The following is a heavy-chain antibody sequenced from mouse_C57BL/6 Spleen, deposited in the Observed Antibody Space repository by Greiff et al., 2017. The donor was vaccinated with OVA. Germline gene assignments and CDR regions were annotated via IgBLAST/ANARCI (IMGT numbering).Heavy chain of an antibody. V-gene: IGHV5-16*01. D-gene: IGHD2-3*01. CDR3: AKGGDGSYYFDY. CDR2: INYDGSST. J-gene: IGHJ2*01. CDR1: GFTFSDYY. Sequence: EVQVVESEGGLVQPGSSMKLSCTASGFTFSDYYMAWVRQVPEKGLEWVANINYDGSSTYYLDSLKSRFTISRDNAKNILYLQMSRLKSEDTATDDCAKGGDGSYYFDYWGQGTTLTVSS.